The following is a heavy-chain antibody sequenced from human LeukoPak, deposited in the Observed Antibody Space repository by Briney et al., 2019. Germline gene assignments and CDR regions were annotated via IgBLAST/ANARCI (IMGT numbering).Heavy chain of an antibody. Sequence: GGSPRLSCAASGFTFSSYSMNWVRQAPGKGLEWVSSISSSSSYIYYADSVKGRFTVSRDNAKNTLYLQMNSLRAEDTAIYYCARVIGWDEPFDLWGQGTMVTVSS. CDR2: ISSSSSYI. CDR1: GFTFSSYS. J-gene: IGHJ3*01. V-gene: IGHV3-21*06. D-gene: IGHD1-26*01. CDR3: ARVIGWDEPFDL.